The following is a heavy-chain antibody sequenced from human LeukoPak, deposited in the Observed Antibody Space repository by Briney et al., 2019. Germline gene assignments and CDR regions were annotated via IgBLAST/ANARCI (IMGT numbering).Heavy chain of an antibody. V-gene: IGHV3-21*04. CDR2: IIGSGTYI. CDR3: ARDAGRRPGYSGYDKGNYFDY. J-gene: IGHJ4*02. D-gene: IGHD5-12*01. CDR1: GFTFSSYT. Sequence: GGSLRLSCAASGFTFSSYTMNWVRQAPGKGLEWVSSIIGSGTYIYYADSLKGRFTISRDNAKKSLYLQMDSLRAEDTAVYYCARDAGRRPGYSGYDKGNYFDYWGQGTLVTVSS.